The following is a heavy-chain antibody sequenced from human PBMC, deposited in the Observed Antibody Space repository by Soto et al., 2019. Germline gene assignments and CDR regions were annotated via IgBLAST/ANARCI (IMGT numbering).Heavy chain of an antibody. D-gene: IGHD2-15*01. CDR2: INPSGGST. V-gene: IGHV1-46*03. J-gene: IGHJ5*02. Sequence: ASVKVSCKASGYTFTSYYMHWVRQAPGQGLEWMGIINPSGGSTSYAQKFQGRVTMTRDTSTSTVYMELSSLRSEDTAVYYCARSVVAATSRQTNWFDPWGQGTLVTVSS. CDR3: ARSVVAATSRQTNWFDP. CDR1: GYTFTSYY.